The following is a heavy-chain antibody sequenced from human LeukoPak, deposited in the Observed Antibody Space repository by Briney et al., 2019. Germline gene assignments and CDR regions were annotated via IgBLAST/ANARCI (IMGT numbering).Heavy chain of an antibody. CDR3: ARDRGTLTLVDAFDI. V-gene: IGHV3-21*01. CDR1: GFAFRSYT. CDR2: ISSTARYK. D-gene: IGHD4-17*01. J-gene: IGHJ3*02. Sequence: PGGSLRLSCAAYGFAFRSYTMNWVRLAPRKGLEWVSSISSTARYKYYADSVRGRFTISRDNANNSLSLEMDSLRAEDTAVYFCARDRGTLTLVDAFDIWGPGTTVTVSS.